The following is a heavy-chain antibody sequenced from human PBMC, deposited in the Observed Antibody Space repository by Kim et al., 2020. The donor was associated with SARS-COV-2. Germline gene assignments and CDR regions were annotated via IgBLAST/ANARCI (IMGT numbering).Heavy chain of an antibody. J-gene: IGHJ5*02. V-gene: IGHV3-21*01. CDR3: ARVPRVAAAGTEWTFDH. CDR1: GFTFSSYS. D-gene: IGHD6-13*01. CDR2: ISSSSYI. Sequence: GGSLRLSCAASGFTFSSYSMNWVRQAPGKGLEWVSSISSSSYIYYADSVKGRFTISRDNAKNSLYLQMNSLRAADTAAYYCARVPRVAAAGTEWTFDHWG.